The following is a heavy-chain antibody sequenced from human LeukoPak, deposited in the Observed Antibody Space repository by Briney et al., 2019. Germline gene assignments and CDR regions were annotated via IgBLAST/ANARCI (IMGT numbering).Heavy chain of an antibody. Sequence: GGSLRLSCAASGFTFSSYAMHWVRQAPGKGLEWVAVISYDGSNKYYADSVKGRLTISRDNSKNTLYLQMNSLRAEDTAVYYCARDAVRGVIITGYFDYWGQGTLVTVSS. CDR3: ARDAVRGVIITGYFDY. V-gene: IGHV3-30*04. CDR1: GFTFSSYA. D-gene: IGHD3-10*01. CDR2: ISYDGSNK. J-gene: IGHJ4*02.